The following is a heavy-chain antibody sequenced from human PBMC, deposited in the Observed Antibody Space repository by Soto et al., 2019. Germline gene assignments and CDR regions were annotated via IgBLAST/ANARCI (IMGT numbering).Heavy chain of an antibody. Sequence: QVQLQESGPGLVKPSQTLSLTCTVSGGSISSGGYYWSWIRQHPGKGLEWIGYIYYSGSTYYNPSLKSRVTISVDTSKNQFSLKLSSVTAADTAVYYCARYYGSGSYRASNWFDPWGQGTLVTVSS. CDR3: ARYYGSGSYRASNWFDP. CDR1: GGSISSGGYY. J-gene: IGHJ5*02. V-gene: IGHV4-31*03. D-gene: IGHD3-10*01. CDR2: IYYSGST.